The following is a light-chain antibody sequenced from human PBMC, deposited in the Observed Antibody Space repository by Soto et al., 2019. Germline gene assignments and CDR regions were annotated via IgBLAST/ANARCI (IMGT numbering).Light chain of an antibody. Sequence: EIVLTQSPGTLSLSPGERATLTCRAGQGVTTNFAWYQQKSGQSPRLLIYDVSIRATGVPARFSATGSETDFTLTISGLQSGDSAVYFCQQYNNWPFSFGQGTRLEN. J-gene: IGKJ5*01. V-gene: IGKV3-15*01. CDR2: DVS. CDR3: QQYNNWPFS. CDR1: QGVTTN.